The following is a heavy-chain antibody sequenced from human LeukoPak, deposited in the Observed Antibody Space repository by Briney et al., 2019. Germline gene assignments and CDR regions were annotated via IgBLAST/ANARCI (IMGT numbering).Heavy chain of an antibody. J-gene: IGHJ4*02. V-gene: IGHV4-4*07. CDR3: ARDRGRSMLVVVPFDY. CDR2: IYTSGST. D-gene: IGHD3-22*01. CDR1: GGSISSYY. Sequence: SETLSLTCTVSGGSISSYYWSWIRQPAGKGLEWIGRIYTSGSTNYNPSLKSRVTMSVDTSKNQFSLKLSSVTAADTAVYYCARDRGRSMLVVVPFDYWGQGTLVTVSS.